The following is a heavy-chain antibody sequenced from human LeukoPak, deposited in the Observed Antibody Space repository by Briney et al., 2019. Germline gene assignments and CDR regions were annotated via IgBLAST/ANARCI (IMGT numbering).Heavy chain of an antibody. V-gene: IGHV4-59*08. Sequence: MSSETLSLTCTVSGASFTNYYWSWIRQPPGQGLEWIGFSSYNGNTNYNPSLKSRVTISVDMSKNQFSLKLSSVTAADTAVYYCARHHCSTSCPYDYWGQGTLVTVSS. CDR3: ARHHCSTSCPYDY. CDR1: GASFTNYY. D-gene: IGHD2-2*01. J-gene: IGHJ4*02. CDR2: SSYNGNT.